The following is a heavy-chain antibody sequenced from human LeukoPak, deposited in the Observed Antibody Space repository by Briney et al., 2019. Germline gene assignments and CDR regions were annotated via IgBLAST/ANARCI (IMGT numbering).Heavy chain of an antibody. Sequence: ASVKVSCKASGYTFTSYGISWVRQAPGQGLEWMGWISAYNGNTNYAQKLQGRVTMTTDTSTSTAYMELRSLRSDDTAVYYCARANSSSWSKTPDAFDIWGQGTMVTVSS. V-gene: IGHV1-18*01. J-gene: IGHJ3*02. CDR2: ISAYNGNT. CDR3: ARANSSSWSKTPDAFDI. D-gene: IGHD6-13*01. CDR1: GYTFTSYG.